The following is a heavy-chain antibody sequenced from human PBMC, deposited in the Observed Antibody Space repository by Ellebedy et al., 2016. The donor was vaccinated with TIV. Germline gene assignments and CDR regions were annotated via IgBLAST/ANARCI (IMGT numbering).Heavy chain of an antibody. V-gene: IGHV3-49*03. CDR3: SREGPDDPNDH. CDR1: GLTFGDYA. CDR2: IRSKANGGTT. Sequence: GESLKISCTASGLTFGDYAISWFRQAPGKGLEWVGFIRSKANGGTTEYATSVRGRFTIFRDDSKSIAYLQMNSLKVEDTGVYYCSREGPDDPNDHWGQGTLVTVSS. D-gene: IGHD2-2*01. J-gene: IGHJ4*02.